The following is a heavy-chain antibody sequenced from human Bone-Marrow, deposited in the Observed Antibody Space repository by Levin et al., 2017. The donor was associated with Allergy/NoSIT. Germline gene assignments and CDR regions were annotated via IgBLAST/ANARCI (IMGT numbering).Heavy chain of an antibody. CDR3: AKDSQIGYSYGQIDY. J-gene: IGHJ4*02. V-gene: IGHV3-23*01. Sequence: LSLTCAASGFTFSSYAMSWVRQAPGKGLEWVSVISATGGSTYYADSVKGRFTISRDNSKNTLYLQMNSLRAEDTAVYYCAKDSQIGYSYGQIDYWGQGTLVTVSS. CDR2: ISATGGST. CDR1: GFTFSSYA. D-gene: IGHD5-18*01.